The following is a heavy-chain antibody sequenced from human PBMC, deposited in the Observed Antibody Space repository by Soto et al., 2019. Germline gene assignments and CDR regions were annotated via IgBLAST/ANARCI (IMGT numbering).Heavy chain of an antibody. CDR2: IWYDGSDK. D-gene: IGHD2-2*02. CDR1: GFTFSSYG. J-gene: IGHJ5*02. CDR3: VRGSSCTTTTCYNLAWFAP. V-gene: IGHV3-33*08. Sequence: PGGSLRLSCAASGFTFSSYGMHWVRQAPGKGLEWVAVIWYDGSDKYYADSVKGRFTISRDNSKNTVYLQMNSLRAEDTAVYYCVRGSSCTTTTCYNLAWFAPWGQGTLVTSPQ.